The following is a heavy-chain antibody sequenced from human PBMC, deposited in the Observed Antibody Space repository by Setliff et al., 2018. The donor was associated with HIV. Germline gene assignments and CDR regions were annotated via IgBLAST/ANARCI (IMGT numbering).Heavy chain of an antibody. Sequence: ASVQVSCKASRRTFNSHTINWVRQAAGQGLEWMGWNSTYNVNTNYAQKLQGRVTITTDEPTTTAYMELSSLRSEDAALYYCAGSILTGYYTFGDDYWGQGTLVTVSS. J-gene: IGHJ4*02. CDR3: AGSILTGYYTFGDDY. CDR1: RRTFNSHT. D-gene: IGHD3-9*01. CDR2: NSTYNVNT. V-gene: IGHV1-18*01.